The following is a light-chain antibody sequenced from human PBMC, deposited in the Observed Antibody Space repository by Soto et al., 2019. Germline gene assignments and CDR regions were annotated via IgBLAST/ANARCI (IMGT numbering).Light chain of an antibody. CDR2: DAS. V-gene: IGKV1-5*01. CDR1: QSISNW. J-gene: IGKJ1*01. Sequence: DIQMTQSPSTLSASVGDRVAITCRASQSISNWLAWYQQKPGMAPKLLIYDASNLESGVPSRFSGSGSRTEFTLTISSLQPDDFATYYCQQYSSYSPWTFGQGTKVEIK. CDR3: QQYSSYSPWT.